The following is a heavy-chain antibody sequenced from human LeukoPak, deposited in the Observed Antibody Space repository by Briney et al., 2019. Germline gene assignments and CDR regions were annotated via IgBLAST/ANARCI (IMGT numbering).Heavy chain of an antibody. V-gene: IGHV3-23*01. J-gene: IGHJ4*02. CDR2: ISGSGGST. CDR1: GFTFSSYG. CDR3: AKGVGRNYPIDS. D-gene: IGHD1-7*01. Sequence: TGGSLRLSCAASGFTFSSYGMSWVRQAPGKGLEWVSAISGSGGSTYYTDSVKGRFTISRDNSKNTLFLQMNGLRGDDTAIYYCAKGVGRNYPIDSWGQGTLVTVSS.